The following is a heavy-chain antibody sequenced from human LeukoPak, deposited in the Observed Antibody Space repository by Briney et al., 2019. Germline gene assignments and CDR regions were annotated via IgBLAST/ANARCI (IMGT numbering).Heavy chain of an antibody. CDR3: ARNRRKDGYESFDL. CDR1: GFTFSSYA. Sequence: GGSLRLSCAASGFTFSSYAMSWVRQAPGKGLEWVSAISGSGGSTYYADSVKGRFTISRDNSKNTLYLQMNSLRAEDTAVYYCARNRRKDGYESFDLWGQGSLVTVSS. CDR2: ISGSGGST. D-gene: IGHD5-24*01. J-gene: IGHJ4*02. V-gene: IGHV3-23*01.